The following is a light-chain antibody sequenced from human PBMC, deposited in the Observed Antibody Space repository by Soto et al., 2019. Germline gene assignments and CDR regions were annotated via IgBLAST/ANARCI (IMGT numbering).Light chain of an antibody. J-gene: IGKJ2*01. Sequence: EIVLTQSPGTLSLSPGERATLSCRASQSVSSSYFAWYQRKPGQAPRLLIYGASSRATGIPDRFSGSGSGTDFTLTISRLEPVDFAVYYCQQYGSSPPATFGQGTKLEIK. CDR1: QSVSSSY. CDR3: QQYGSSPPAT. CDR2: GAS. V-gene: IGKV3-20*01.